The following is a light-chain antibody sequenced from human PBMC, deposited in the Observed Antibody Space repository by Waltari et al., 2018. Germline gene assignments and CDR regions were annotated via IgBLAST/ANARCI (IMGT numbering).Light chain of an antibody. CDR2: ENN. Sequence: YTLTQPPSLSESPGRTVIISCTRSSGYIVSNDVPWFQQRPGSAPTIVIYENNLRPSGVPDRFPASIDRSSNSASLTISGLKTEDEADYYCQSYDSRNLVFGGGTKVTVL. CDR1: SGYIVSND. CDR3: QSYDSRNLV. J-gene: IGLJ2*01. V-gene: IGLV6-57*03.